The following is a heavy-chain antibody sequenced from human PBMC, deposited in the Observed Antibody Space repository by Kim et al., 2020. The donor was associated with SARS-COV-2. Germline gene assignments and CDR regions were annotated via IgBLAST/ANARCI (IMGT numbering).Heavy chain of an antibody. Sequence: GGSLRLSCAASGFTFSDYYMSWIRQAPGKGLEWVSYISSSGSTIYYADSVKGRFTISRDNAKNSLYLQMNSLRAEDTAVYYCARVGGDHTYYDFWSGYYTGLAAFDIWGQGTMVTVSS. D-gene: IGHD3-3*01. CDR2: ISSSGSTI. V-gene: IGHV3-11*01. CDR1: GFTFSDYY. J-gene: IGHJ3*02. CDR3: ARVGGDHTYYDFWSGYYTGLAAFDI.